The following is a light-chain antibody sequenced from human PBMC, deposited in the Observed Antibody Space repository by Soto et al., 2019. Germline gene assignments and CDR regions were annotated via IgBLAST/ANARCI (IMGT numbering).Light chain of an antibody. V-gene: IGLV4-60*02. CDR3: ETWDSNTHTV. CDR2: LEGSGSY. Sequence: QPVLTQSSSASASLGSSVMLTGTLSSGHSSYNIAWHQQQPGKAPRYLMKLEGSGSYNKGSGVPDRFSGSSSGADRYLTISNLQFEDEADYYCETWDSNTHTVFGGGTKLTVL. J-gene: IGLJ3*02. CDR1: SGHSSYN.